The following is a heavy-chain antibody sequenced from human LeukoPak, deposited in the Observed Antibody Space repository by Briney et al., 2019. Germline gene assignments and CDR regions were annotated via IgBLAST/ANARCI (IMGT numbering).Heavy chain of an antibody. CDR1: GYTFTGYY. CDR2: INPNSGGT. Sequence: ASVKVSCKASGYTFTGYYMHWVRQALGQGLEWMGRINPNSGGTNYAQKFQGRVTMTRDTSISTAYMELSRLRSDDTAVYYCARSRRCSSTSCSNWFDPWGQGTLVTVSS. D-gene: IGHD2-2*01. V-gene: IGHV1-2*06. J-gene: IGHJ5*02. CDR3: ARSRRCSSTSCSNWFDP.